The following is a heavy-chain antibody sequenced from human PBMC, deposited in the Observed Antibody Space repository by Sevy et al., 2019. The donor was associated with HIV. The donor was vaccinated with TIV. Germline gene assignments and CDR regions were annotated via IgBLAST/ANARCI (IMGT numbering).Heavy chain of an antibody. CDR2: ISYDGSNK. CDR3: ALERLSSNVAEYFQN. D-gene: IGHD1-1*01. CDR1: GFTFSDYS. Sequence: GGSLRLSCAASGFTFSDYSMHWVRQAPGKGLEWVATISYDGSNKHYADSVKGRFTLSRDNSKNSLFLQMNSQRAEDTAVYYCALERLSSNVAEYFQNWGQGTLVTVSS. J-gene: IGHJ1*01. V-gene: IGHV3-30-3*01.